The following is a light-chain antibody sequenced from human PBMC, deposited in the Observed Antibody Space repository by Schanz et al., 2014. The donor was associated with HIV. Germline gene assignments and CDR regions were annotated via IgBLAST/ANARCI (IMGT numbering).Light chain of an antibody. V-gene: IGLV2-8*01. CDR1: SSDVGDYDF. J-gene: IGLJ2*01. CDR3: AAWDDSLRGQV. Sequence: QSVLTQPPSASGSPGQSVTISCTGTSSDVGDYDFVSWYQQHPGKAPKLMICEVSKRPSGVPDRFSGSKSGTSASLAISGLRSEDEADYYCAAWDDSLRGQVFGGGTKLTVL. CDR2: EVS.